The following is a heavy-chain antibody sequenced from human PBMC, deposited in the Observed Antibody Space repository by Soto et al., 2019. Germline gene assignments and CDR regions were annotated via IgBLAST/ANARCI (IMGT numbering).Heavy chain of an antibody. D-gene: IGHD3-10*01. Sequence: EVQLSESGGGLVKPGGSLRLSCAATGFILRPNGMSWVRQAPGRGLELVSSIYYTGDTNYADSVKGRFIISRDNSKNTRYLQMNSLRAEDTALYCCTGHGWFSYFGQGTLVTVSS. J-gene: IGHJ4*02. CDR1: GFILRPNG. CDR2: IYYTGDT. V-gene: IGHV3-23*05. CDR3: TGHGWFSY.